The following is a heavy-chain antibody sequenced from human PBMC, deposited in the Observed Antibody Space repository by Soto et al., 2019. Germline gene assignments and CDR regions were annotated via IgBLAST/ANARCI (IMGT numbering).Heavy chain of an antibody. D-gene: IGHD3-3*01. Sequence: ASVKVSCKASGYTFTSYYMHWVRQAPGQGLEWMGIINPSGGSTSYAQKFQGRVTMTRDTSTSTVYMELSSLRSEDTAVYYCAKDLLEWFPRLYGMDVWGQGTTVTVSS. CDR2: INPSGGST. CDR3: AKDLLEWFPRLYGMDV. CDR1: GYTFTSYY. V-gene: IGHV1-46*01. J-gene: IGHJ6*02.